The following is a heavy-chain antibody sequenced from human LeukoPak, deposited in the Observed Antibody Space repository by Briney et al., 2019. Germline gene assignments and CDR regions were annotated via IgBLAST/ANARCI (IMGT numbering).Heavy chain of an antibody. J-gene: IGHJ4*02. CDR2: INPNSGGT. V-gene: IGHV1-2*02. Sequence: GATVKVSCKASGYTFTGYYMHWVRQAPGQGLEWMGWINPNSGGTNYAQKFQGRVTMTSDTSISTAYMELSRLRSDDTAVYYCASPRAIYDYVWGSYRYGLDYWGQGTLVTVSS. CDR1: GYTFTGYY. D-gene: IGHD3-16*02. CDR3: ASPRAIYDYVWGSYRYGLDY.